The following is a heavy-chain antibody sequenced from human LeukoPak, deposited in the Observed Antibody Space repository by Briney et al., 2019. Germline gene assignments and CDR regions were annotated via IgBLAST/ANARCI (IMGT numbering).Heavy chain of an antibody. CDR3: ARDQYQYYYGMDV. J-gene: IGHJ6*02. Sequence: GGSLRLSCAASGFTFSSYSMNWVRQAPGKGLEWVSSIGSSSSYIYYADSVKGRFTISRDNAKNSLYLQMNSLRAEDTAVYYCARDQYQYYYGMDVWGQGTTVTVSS. V-gene: IGHV3-21*01. D-gene: IGHD2-2*01. CDR1: GFTFSSYS. CDR2: IGSSSSYI.